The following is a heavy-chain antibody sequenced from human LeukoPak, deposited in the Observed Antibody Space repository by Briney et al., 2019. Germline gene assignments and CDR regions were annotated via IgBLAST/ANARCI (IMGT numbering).Heavy chain of an antibody. J-gene: IGHJ2*01. CDR3: ARDQGSGYDFLLIWYFDL. CDR2: TYYRSKWYN. D-gene: IGHD5-12*01. CDR1: GDSVSSNSAA. V-gene: IGHV6-1*01. Sequence: SQTLSLTCAISGDSVSSNSAAWNWIRQSPSRGLEWLGRTYYRSKWYNDYAVSVKSRITINPDTSKNQFSLQLNSVTPEDTAVYYCARDQGSGYDFLLIWYFDLWGRGTLVTVSS.